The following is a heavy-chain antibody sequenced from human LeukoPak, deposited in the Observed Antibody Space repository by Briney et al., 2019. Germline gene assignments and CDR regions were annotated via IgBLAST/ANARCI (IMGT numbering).Heavy chain of an antibody. CDR2: IIPIFGTA. D-gene: IGHD2-15*01. CDR3: ARDGCSGGSCYLFAFDY. V-gene: IGHV1-69*05. CDR1: GGTFSSYA. J-gene: IGHJ4*02. Sequence: SVKVSCKAYGGTFSSYAISWVRQAPGQGLEWMGRIIPIFGTANYAQKFQGRVTITTDESTSTAYMELSSLRSEDTAVYYCARDGCSGGSCYLFAFDYWGQGTLVTVSS.